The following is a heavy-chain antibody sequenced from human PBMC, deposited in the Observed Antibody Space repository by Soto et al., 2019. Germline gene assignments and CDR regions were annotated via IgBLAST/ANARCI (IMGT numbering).Heavy chain of an antibody. J-gene: IGHJ4*02. CDR3: ARDYWAQVDH. CDR2: ISSDGTAT. CDR1: GFTFSGYW. Sequence: EVQLVESGGGLVQPGGSLRLSCVASGFTFSGYWMHWVRQAPGKGLVWVSRISSDGTATNYADFVEGRFTISRDNARNTLYLQVNSLRAEDSAVYYCARDYWAQVDHWGQGTLVTVSS. D-gene: IGHD2-8*02. V-gene: IGHV3-74*01.